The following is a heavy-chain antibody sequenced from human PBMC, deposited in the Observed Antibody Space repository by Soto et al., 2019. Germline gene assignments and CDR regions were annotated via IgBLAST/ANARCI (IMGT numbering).Heavy chain of an antibody. CDR3: TTDRFGGDAFDI. V-gene: IGHV3-15*01. D-gene: IGHD2-15*01. CDR1: GFTFSNAW. Sequence: GGSLRLSCAASGFTFSNAWMSWVRQAPGKGLEWVGRIKSKTDGGTTDYAAPVKGRFTISRDDSKKTQYLKMNSLKTEYTAVYYCTTDRFGGDAFDIWGQGTMVTVSS. J-gene: IGHJ3*02. CDR2: IKSKTDGGTT.